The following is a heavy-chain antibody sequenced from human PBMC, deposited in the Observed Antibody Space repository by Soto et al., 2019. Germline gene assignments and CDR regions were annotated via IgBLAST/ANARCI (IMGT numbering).Heavy chain of an antibody. D-gene: IGHD2-15*01. CDR1: GFTFDDYA. J-gene: IGHJ4*02. Sequence: GGSLRLSCAASGFTFDDYAMHWVRQAPGKGLEWVSGISWNSGSIGYADSVKGRFTISRDNAKNSLYLQMNSLRAEDTALYYCAKGYCSGGSCLYVIDYWGQGTLVTVSS. CDR2: ISWNSGSI. CDR3: AKGYCSGGSCLYVIDY. V-gene: IGHV3-9*01.